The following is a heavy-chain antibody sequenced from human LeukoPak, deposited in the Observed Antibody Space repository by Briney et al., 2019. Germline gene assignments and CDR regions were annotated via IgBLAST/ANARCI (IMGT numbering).Heavy chain of an antibody. V-gene: IGHV3-23*01. CDR2: ISGSGGST. D-gene: IGHD3-10*01. Sequence: GGSLRLSCAASGFTFSSYGMSWVRQAPGKGLEWVSAISGSGGSTYYADSVKGRFTISRDNSKNTLYLQMNSLRAEDTAVYYCAKRAPGYYGSGSYYSGDGSCFDYWGQGTLVTVSS. CDR1: GFTFSSYG. J-gene: IGHJ4*02. CDR3: AKRAPGYYGSGSYYSGDGSCFDY.